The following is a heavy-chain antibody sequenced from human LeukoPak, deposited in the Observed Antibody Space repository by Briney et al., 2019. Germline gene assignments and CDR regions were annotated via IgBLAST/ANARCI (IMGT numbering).Heavy chain of an antibody. Sequence: SETLTLTCTVSGGSISSYYWSWIRQPPGKGLEWIGYIYYSGSTNYNPSLKSRVTISVDTSKNQFSLKLSSVTAADTAVYYCARSGYYYYMDVWGKGTTVTVSS. CDR1: GGSISSYY. D-gene: IGHD6-25*01. CDR2: IYYSGST. V-gene: IGHV4-59*01. CDR3: ARSGYYYYMDV. J-gene: IGHJ6*03.